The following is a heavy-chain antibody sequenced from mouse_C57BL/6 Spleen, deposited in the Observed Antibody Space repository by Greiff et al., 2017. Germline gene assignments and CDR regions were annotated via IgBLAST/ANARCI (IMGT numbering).Heavy chain of an antibody. J-gene: IGHJ3*01. Sequence: QVQLQQSGAELVRPGASVTLSCKASGYTFTDYEMHWVKQTPVHGLEWIGAIDPETGGTAYTQKFKGEAILTADKSSSTDYMELRSLTSEDSAVYYSTRGGNWGASWFAYWGQGTLVTVSA. CDR3: TRGGNWGASWFAY. D-gene: IGHD4-1*01. CDR1: GYTFTDYE. V-gene: IGHV1-15*01. CDR2: IDPETGGT.